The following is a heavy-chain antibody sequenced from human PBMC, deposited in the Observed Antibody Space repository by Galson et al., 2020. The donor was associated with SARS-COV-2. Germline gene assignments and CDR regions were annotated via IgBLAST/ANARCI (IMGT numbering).Heavy chain of an antibody. CDR1: GGSISSSSYY. CDR2: IYYSGST. J-gene: IGHJ5*02. D-gene: IGHD3-3*01. Sequence: SQTLSLTCTVSGGSISSSSYYWGWIRQPPGKGLEWIGSIYYSGSTYYNPSLKSRVTISVDTSKNQFSLKLSSVTAADTAVYYCARTVTYYDFWSGYYVENWFDPWGQGTLVTVSS. CDR3: ARTVTYYDFWSGYYVENWFDP. V-gene: IGHV4-39*07.